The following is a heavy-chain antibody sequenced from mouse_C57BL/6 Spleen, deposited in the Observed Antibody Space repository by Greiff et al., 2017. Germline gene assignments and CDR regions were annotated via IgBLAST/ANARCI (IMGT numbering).Heavy chain of an antibody. CDR1: GFSFNTYA. V-gene: IGHV10-1*01. CDR2: IRSKSNNYAT. J-gene: IGHJ2*01. CDR3: VRDYGSSFFDD. Sequence: EVMLVESGGGLVQPKGSLKLSCAASGFSFNTYAMNWVRQAPGKGLEWVARIRSKSNNYATYYADSVKDRFTISRDDSESMLYLQLNNLKTEDTAMYYCVRDYGSSFFDDWGQGTTLTVSS. D-gene: IGHD1-1*01.